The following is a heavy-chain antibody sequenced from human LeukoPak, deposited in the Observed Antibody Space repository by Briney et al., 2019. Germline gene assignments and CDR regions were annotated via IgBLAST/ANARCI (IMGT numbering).Heavy chain of an antibody. D-gene: IGHD6-13*01. CDR2: IRNDGGET. CDR1: GFTFSDHW. CDR3: ARDWYSSSWYVNGMDV. V-gene: IGHV3-74*01. Sequence: AGGSLRLSCVGSGFTFSDHWMHWVRHAPGKGLVWVSRIRNDGGETNYADSVKGRFTISRDNAKNTLFLQMNSLRAEDTAVYYCARDWYSSSWYVNGMDVWGQGTTVTVSS. J-gene: IGHJ6*02.